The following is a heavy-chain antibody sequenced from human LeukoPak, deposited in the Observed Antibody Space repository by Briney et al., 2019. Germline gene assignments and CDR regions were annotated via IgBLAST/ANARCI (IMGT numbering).Heavy chain of an antibody. J-gene: IGHJ4*02. CDR1: GGSISSGGYY. CDR3: ARFLGNYFDY. CDR2: IYHSGST. Sequence: SQTLSLTCTVSGGSISSGGYYWSWIRQPPGKGLEWSGYIYHSGSTYYNPSLKSRVTISVDRSKNQFSLKLSSVTAADTAVYYCARFLGNYFDYWGQGTLVTVSS. D-gene: IGHD3-10*01. V-gene: IGHV4-30-2*01.